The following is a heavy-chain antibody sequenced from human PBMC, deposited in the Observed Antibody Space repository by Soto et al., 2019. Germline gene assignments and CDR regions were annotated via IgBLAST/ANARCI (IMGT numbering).Heavy chain of an antibody. CDR2: ISYDGSNK. Sequence: GGSLRLSCAASGFTFSSYAMHWVRQAPGKGLEWVAVISYDGSNKYYADSVKGRFTISRDNSKNTLYLQMNSLRAEDTAVYYCARDVSLWIQLTFGYWGQGTLVTVSS. V-gene: IGHV3-30-3*01. D-gene: IGHD5-18*01. CDR1: GFTFSSYA. CDR3: ARDVSLWIQLTFGY. J-gene: IGHJ4*02.